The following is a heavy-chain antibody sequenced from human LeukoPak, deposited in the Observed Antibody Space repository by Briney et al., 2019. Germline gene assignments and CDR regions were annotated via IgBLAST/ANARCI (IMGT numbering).Heavy chain of an antibody. J-gene: IGHJ6*03. D-gene: IGHD3-3*01. Sequence: GGSLRLSCAASGFTFSDYYMSWIRQAPGKGLEWVSYISSSGSTIYYADSVKVRFTISRDNAKNSLYLQMNSLRAEDTAVYYCARVPGLRFLEWPPYYYYMDVWGKGTTVTVSS. V-gene: IGHV3-11*04. CDR3: ARVPGLRFLEWPPYYYYMDV. CDR1: GFTFSDYY. CDR2: ISSSGSTI.